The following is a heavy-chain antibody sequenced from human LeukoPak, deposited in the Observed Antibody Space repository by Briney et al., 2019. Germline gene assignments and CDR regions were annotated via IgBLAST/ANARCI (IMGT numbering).Heavy chain of an antibody. J-gene: IGHJ4*02. CDR3: AKHPYSSGWYYFDS. D-gene: IGHD6-19*01. V-gene: IGHV3-23*01. CDR2: ISGSGVST. Sequence: GGSLRLSCAASGFIFSSHAMSWVRQAPGKGLEYVSGISGSGVSTYYADSVKGRFTISTDNSRNTLYLQMGSLRAEDTAVYYCAKHPYSSGWYYFDSWGQGTLVTVSS. CDR1: GFIFSSHA.